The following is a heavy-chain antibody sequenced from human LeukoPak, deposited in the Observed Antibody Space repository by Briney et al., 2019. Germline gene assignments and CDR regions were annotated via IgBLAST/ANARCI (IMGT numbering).Heavy chain of an antibody. CDR2: ISGSGGST. J-gene: IGHJ4*02. D-gene: IGHD5-18*01. CDR1: GFTFSSYG. CDR3: ARTGIQLWLDY. Sequence: GSLRLSCAASGFTFSSYGMSWVRQAPGKGLEWVPAISGSGGSTYYADSVKGRFTISRDNSKNTLYLQMNSLRAEDTAVYYCARTGIQLWLDYWGQGTLVTVSS. V-gene: IGHV3-23*01.